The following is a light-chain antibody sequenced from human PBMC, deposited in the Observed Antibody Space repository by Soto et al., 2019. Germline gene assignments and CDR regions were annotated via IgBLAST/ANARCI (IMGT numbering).Light chain of an antibody. CDR2: AAS. V-gene: IGKV1-39*01. CDR1: QSISRY. Sequence: DIQMTQSPSSLSASVGDRVTITCPASQSISRYLNWYPQKPGKAPKLLIYAASSLLGGVPSRFSGSGSGTDLTLTISSLESEDFAIYYCQQRSNWPLTFGQGTRLEIK. CDR3: QQRSNWPLT. J-gene: IGKJ5*01.